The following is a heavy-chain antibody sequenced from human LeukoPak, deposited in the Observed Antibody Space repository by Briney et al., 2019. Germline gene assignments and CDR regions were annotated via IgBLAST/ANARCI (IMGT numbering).Heavy chain of an antibody. V-gene: IGHV4-4*07. CDR1: GGSISNFH. J-gene: IGHJ6*04. CDR3: ASLEGAKDVDV. CDR2: VHNSGSI. Sequence: SETLSLTCTVSGGSISNFHWSWIRKPAGKGLEWIGRVHNSGSINYNPSLRGRVTVSVDTSKNQFSLQVNSVTAADTAVYYCASLEGAKDVDVWGTGTTVTVSS. D-gene: IGHD1-26*01.